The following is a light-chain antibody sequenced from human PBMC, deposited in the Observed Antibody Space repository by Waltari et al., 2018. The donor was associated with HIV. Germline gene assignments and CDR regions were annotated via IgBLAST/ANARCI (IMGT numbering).Light chain of an antibody. CDR2: DAS. Sequence: DIVLTQSPATLSVSPADGATLSCTSSQSLRNYLAWYQHIPGQAPRLLIYDASHRASGIPDRFSGSGSGTVFTLTISRLEPEDFGVYYCQQYGDDPYSFGQGTKLETK. CDR1: QSLRNY. J-gene: IGKJ2*01. V-gene: IGKV3-20*01. CDR3: QQYGDDPYS.